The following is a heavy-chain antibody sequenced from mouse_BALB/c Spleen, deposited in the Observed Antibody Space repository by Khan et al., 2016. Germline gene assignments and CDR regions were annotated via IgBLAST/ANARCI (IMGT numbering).Heavy chain of an antibody. D-gene: IGHD2-12*01. Sequence: EVELVESGPGLVKPSQSLSLTCSVTGYSITSGYYWNWIRQFPGNNLEWMGYISYDGSNNYNPSLKNRISIARDTSKNQFFLKLNSVTTEDTATYCCARLRRGYAMDYWGQGTSVTVSS. CDR1: GYSITSGYY. CDR3: ARLRRGYAMDY. CDR2: ISYDGSN. V-gene: IGHV3-6*02. J-gene: IGHJ4*01.